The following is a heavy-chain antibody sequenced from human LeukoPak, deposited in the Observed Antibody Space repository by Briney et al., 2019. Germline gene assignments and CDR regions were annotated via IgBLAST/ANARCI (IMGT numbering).Heavy chain of an antibody. D-gene: IGHD3-10*01. V-gene: IGHV3-74*01. CDR2: INSDGSST. J-gene: IGHJ4*02. Sequence: GGSLRLSCAASGFSFSNYWMHWVRQVPGKGLVWVSRINSDGSSTSYADSVKGRFTISRDNAKNMLYLQMNSLRAEDTAVYYCTRDMIRGVVNYWGQGTLVTVSS. CDR3: TRDMIRGVVNY. CDR1: GFSFSNYW.